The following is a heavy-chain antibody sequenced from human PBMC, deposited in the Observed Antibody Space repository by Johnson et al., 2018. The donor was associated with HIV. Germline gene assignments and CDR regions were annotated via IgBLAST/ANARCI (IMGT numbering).Heavy chain of an antibody. CDR2: ISYDGSNK. J-gene: IGHJ3*02. Sequence: VQLVESGGGVVQPGRSLRLSCAASGFTFSSYAMHWVRQAPGKGLEWVAVISYDGSNKYYADYVKGRFTISRDNSKNTLYLQMNSLRAEDTAGYYCAREEGVGDDYGGKSAFDIWGQGTMVTVSS. D-gene: IGHD4-23*01. CDR3: AREEGVGDDYGGKSAFDI. CDR1: GFTFSSYA. V-gene: IGHV3-30-3*01.